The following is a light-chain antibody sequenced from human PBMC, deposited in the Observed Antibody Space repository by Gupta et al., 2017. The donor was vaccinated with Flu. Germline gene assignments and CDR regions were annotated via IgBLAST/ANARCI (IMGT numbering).Light chain of an antibody. Sequence: SITISCTGTRGDIGDYKYVSWYQQYPGKAPKLIIYEVINRPSRVSQRFSGSKSGNTASLTISGLQAEDEADYFCSSYTTSSTLVFGSGTTVTVL. J-gene: IGLJ1*01. V-gene: IGLV2-14*01. CDR3: SSYTTSSTLV. CDR1: RGDIGDYKY. CDR2: EVI.